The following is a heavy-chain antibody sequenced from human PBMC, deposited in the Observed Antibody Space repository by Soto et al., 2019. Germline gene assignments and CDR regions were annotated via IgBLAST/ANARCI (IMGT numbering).Heavy chain of an antibody. Sequence: ASVKVSCKASGYAFTIYAIHWVRQAPGQRLEYMGWINAGQGNTKYSQKFQGRVTITRDTSASTAYMELSSLRSEDTAVYYCARDISSWHYYYYGMDVWGQGTTVTVSS. J-gene: IGHJ6*02. V-gene: IGHV1-3*01. D-gene: IGHD6-13*01. CDR1: GYAFTIYA. CDR2: INAGQGNT. CDR3: ARDISSWHYYYYGMDV.